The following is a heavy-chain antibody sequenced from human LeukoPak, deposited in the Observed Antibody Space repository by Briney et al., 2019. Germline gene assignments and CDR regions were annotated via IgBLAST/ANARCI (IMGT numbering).Heavy chain of an antibody. CDR2: INHSGST. D-gene: IGHD3-3*01. J-gene: IGHJ6*02. V-gene: IGHV4-34*01. CDR1: GGSFSGYY. CDR3: ARVTVEDYDFWSGYLYYYGMDV. Sequence: SETLSLTCAVYGGSFSGYYWSWIRQPPGKGLEWIGEINHSGSTNHNPSLKSRVTISVDTSKNQFSLKLSSVTAADTAVYYCARVTVEDYDFWSGYLYYYGMDVWGQGTTVTVSS.